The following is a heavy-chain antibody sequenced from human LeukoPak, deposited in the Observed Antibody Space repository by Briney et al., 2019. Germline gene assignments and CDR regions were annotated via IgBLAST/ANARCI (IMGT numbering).Heavy chain of an antibody. CDR2: INPNSGGT. Sequence: GASVKVSCKASGYTFTGYHMHWVRQAPGQGLEWMGWINPNSGGTNYAQKFQGRVTMTRDTSISTAYMELSRLRSDDTAVYYCARDFIRSDNYYYYYMDVWGKGTTVTVSS. CDR3: ARDFIRSDNYYYYYMDV. V-gene: IGHV1-2*02. CDR1: GYTFTGYH. J-gene: IGHJ6*03.